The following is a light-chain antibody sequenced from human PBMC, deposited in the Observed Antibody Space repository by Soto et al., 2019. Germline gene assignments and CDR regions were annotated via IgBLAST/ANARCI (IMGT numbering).Light chain of an antibody. CDR1: SSDVCGYNY. Sequence: QSALTQPASVSGSPGQSITISGTGTSSDVCGYNYVSWYQQHPGKAPKLMIYEVSNRPSGVSNRFSGSKSGNTASLTISGLQAEDEADYYCSSYTSSRTRVFGTGTKLTVL. CDR3: SSYTSSRTRV. J-gene: IGLJ1*01. CDR2: EVS. V-gene: IGLV2-14*01.